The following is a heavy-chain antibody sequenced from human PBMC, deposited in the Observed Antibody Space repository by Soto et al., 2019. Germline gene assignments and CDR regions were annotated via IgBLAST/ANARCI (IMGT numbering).Heavy chain of an antibody. CDR2: ISYDGSNK. Sequence: QVQLVESGGGVVQPGRSLRLSCAASGFTFSHYGIHWDRQAPGKGLEWLAVISYDGSNKHYADSVKGRFTVSRDNSKNTLYLQMHSLRAEHTAVYFCATYSGKYQGPIDYWGQGTLVTVSS. CDR1: GFTFSHYG. V-gene: IGHV3-30*03. CDR3: ATYSGKYQGPIDY. D-gene: IGHD1-26*01. J-gene: IGHJ4*02.